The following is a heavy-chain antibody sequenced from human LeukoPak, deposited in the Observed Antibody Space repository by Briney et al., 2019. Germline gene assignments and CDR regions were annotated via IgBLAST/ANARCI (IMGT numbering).Heavy chain of an antibody. CDR1: GFTFSSQW. CDR3: AREHYFYYMDG. J-gene: IGHJ6*03. CDR2: VNQGGTEK. V-gene: IGHV3-7*01. Sequence: GGSLRLTCAASGFTFSSQWMSWVRQAPGKGLEWVANVNQGGTEKYYVDPVKGRFTIYRDNAENSLYLQMNSLRAEDTAVYYCAREHYFYYMDGWGKGTKVTVSS.